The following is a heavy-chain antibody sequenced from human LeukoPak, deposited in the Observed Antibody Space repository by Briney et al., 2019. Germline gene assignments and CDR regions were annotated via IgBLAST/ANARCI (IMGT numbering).Heavy chain of an antibody. J-gene: IGHJ4*02. CDR3: AREHSSHFT. Sequence: GGSLRLPCAGSGFTFGNSWMNWFRQAPGKGLEWVAHIKQDGSDTYVDSVKGRFTISRDIAKTSLFLHMNSLTTEDSAVYYCAREHSSHFTWGQGTLVTVSS. D-gene: IGHD3-3*02. V-gene: IGHV3-7*01. CDR1: GFTFGNSW. CDR2: IKQDGSDT.